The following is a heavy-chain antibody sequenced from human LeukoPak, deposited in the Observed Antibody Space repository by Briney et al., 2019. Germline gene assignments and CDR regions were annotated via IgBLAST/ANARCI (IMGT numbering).Heavy chain of an antibody. D-gene: IGHD3-22*01. CDR1: GYTFTGYY. J-gene: IGHJ4*02. V-gene: IGHV1-2*02. CDR3: ARDRHRRHYYDSSLHPPLDY. CDR2: INPNSGGT. Sequence: GASVKVSCKASGYTFTGYYMHWVRQAPGQGLEWMGWINPNSGGTNYAQKFQGRVTMTTDTSTSTAYMDLRSLRSDDTAVYYCARDRHRRHYYDSSLHPPLDYWGQGTLVTVSS.